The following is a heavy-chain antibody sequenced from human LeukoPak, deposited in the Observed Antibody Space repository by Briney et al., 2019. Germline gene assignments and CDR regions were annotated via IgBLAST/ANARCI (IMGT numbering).Heavy chain of an antibody. Sequence: GASVKVSCKAPGYTFTSYGISWVRQAPGQGLEWMGRISAYNGNTNYAQKLQGRVTMTTDTSTSTAYMELRSLRSDDTAVYYCARDPVDGKQDIWGQGTMVTVSS. D-gene: IGHD5-12*01. CDR1: GYTFTSYG. V-gene: IGHV1-18*01. CDR2: ISAYNGNT. J-gene: IGHJ3*02. CDR3: ARDPVDGKQDI.